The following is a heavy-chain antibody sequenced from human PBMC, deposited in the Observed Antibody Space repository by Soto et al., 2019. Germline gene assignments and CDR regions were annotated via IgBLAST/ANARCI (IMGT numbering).Heavy chain of an antibody. CDR3: ARAAVRYYMDV. V-gene: IGHV4-59*12. CDR2: IYYSGST. CDR1: GGSISSYY. Sequence: PSETLSLTCTVSGGSISSYYWSWIRQPPGKGLEWIGYIYYSGSTNYNPSLKSRVTISVDTSKNQFSLKLSSVTAADTAVYYCARAAVRYYMDVWGKGTTVTVSS. J-gene: IGHJ6*03.